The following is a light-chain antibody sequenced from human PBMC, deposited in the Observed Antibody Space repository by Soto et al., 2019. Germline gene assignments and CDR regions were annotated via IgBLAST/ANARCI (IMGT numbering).Light chain of an antibody. CDR3: CSYAGSSTSWV. Sequence: QSALTQPASVSGSPGQSITISCTGTISDDGSYDLVSWYQQHPGKAPKLMIYEGSKRPSGVSSRFSGSKSGNTASLTIAGLEAEDEADYYCCSYAGSSTSWVFGGGTMLTVL. CDR2: EGS. CDR1: ISDDGSYDL. J-gene: IGLJ3*02. V-gene: IGLV2-23*01.